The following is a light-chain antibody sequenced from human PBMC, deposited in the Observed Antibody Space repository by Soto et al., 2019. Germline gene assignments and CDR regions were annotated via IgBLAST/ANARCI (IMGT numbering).Light chain of an antibody. J-gene: IGKJ4*01. CDR1: QSVGNE. Sequence: EIVLTQSPATLSLSPGERATLSCRASQSVGNELAWYQQKPGQAPRLLICDVSNRASGIPVRFSGSGSGTDFTLTISSLEPEDFAVYYCQQRAKWPLTFGGGTKVDIK. CDR3: QQRAKWPLT. CDR2: DVS. V-gene: IGKV3-11*01.